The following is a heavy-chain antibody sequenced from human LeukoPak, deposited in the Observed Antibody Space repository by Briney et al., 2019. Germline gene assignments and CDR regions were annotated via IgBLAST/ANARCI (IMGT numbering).Heavy chain of an antibody. CDR3: AKAPVTSCRGAYCYPFDS. D-gene: IGHD2-21*01. Sequence: GGSLRLSCTASGFTVSSNYMSWVRQAPGKGLEWVAATSSSDAGTYHADSVRGRFTISRDNSKNTLYLQMNSLRAEDAAVYFCAKAPVTSCRGAYCYPFDSWGQGTLVTVSS. J-gene: IGHJ4*02. CDR2: TSSSDAGT. CDR1: GFTVSSNY. V-gene: IGHV3-23*01.